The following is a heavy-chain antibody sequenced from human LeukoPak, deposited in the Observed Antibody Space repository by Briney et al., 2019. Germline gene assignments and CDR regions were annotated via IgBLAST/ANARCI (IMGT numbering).Heavy chain of an antibody. CDR1: GFTFDDYA. J-gene: IGHJ4*02. Sequence: GGSLRLSCAASGFTFDDYAMHWVRQAPGKGLDWVSLISGDGGSTYYADSVKGRFTISRDNSKNSLYLQMNSLGTEDTALYYCAKDRGYSYGVFDYWGQGTLVTVSS. CDR2: ISGDGGST. CDR3: AKDRGYSYGVFDY. V-gene: IGHV3-43*02. D-gene: IGHD5-18*01.